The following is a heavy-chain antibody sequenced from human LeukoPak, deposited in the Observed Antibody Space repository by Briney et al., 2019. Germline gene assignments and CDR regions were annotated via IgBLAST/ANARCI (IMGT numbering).Heavy chain of an antibody. CDR3: AGEAGVDRPLDY. J-gene: IGHJ4*02. V-gene: IGHV4-4*02. Sequence: SGTLSLTCGVSGGSISSTNWWTWVRQPPGGGLEWIGVVHLNGRTHYSPSLESRVTISVDLYENHIPLLLTPVTAAETAVYYCAGEAGVDRPLDYWGPGTLVIVSS. CDR2: VHLNGRT. CDR1: GGSISSTNW. D-gene: IGHD2-8*01.